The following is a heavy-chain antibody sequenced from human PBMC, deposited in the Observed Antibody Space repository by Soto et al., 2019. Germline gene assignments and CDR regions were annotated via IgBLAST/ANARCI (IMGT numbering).Heavy chain of an antibody. CDR3: ARGGVGYCSGGSCPNNWFDP. Sequence: QVQLVQSGAEVKKPGASVRVSCKASGYTFTNYGISWVRQAPRQGLEWMGWISAYNGNTDYAQKLQGRVTMTTDTSTRTAYMELRSLRSDDTAVYYCARGGVGYCSGGSCPNNWFDPWGQGTLVTVYS. V-gene: IGHV1-18*01. J-gene: IGHJ5*02. CDR2: ISAYNGNT. D-gene: IGHD2-15*01. CDR1: GYTFTNYG.